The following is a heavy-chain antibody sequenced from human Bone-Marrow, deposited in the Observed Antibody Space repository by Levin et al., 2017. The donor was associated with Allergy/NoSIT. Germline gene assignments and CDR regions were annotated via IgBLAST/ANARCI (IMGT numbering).Heavy chain of an antibody. J-gene: IGHJ4*02. CDR3: ARDRDSISPKYYFDY. CDR2: ISSSSSYI. D-gene: IGHD2-21*01. CDR1: GFTFSSYS. Sequence: GGSLRLSCAASGFTFSSYSMNWVRQAPGKGLEWVSSISSSSSYIYYADSVKGRFTISRDNAKNSLYLQMNSLRAEDTAVYYCARDRDSISPKYYFDYWGQGTLVTVSS. V-gene: IGHV3-21*01.